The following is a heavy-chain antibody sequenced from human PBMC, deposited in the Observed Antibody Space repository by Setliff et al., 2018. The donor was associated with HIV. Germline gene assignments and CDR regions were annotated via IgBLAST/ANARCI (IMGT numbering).Heavy chain of an antibody. Sequence: GESLKISCKGPGYSFTNYWITWVRQMPGKGLEWMGRIDTSDSYTNYSPSLQGRVTFSVDKSIDTAYLHWGSLRASDAGMYYCARTSVTDYYYMDVWGKGTTVTVSS. CDR1: GYSFTNYW. CDR3: ARTSVTDYYYMDV. V-gene: IGHV5-10-1*01. CDR2: IDTSDSYT. J-gene: IGHJ6*03.